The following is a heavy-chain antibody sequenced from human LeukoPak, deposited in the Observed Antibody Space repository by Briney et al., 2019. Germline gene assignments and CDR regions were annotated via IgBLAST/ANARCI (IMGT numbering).Heavy chain of an antibody. J-gene: IGHJ4*02. D-gene: IGHD6-13*01. CDR1: GGSISSGSYY. Sequence: SETLSLTCTVSGGSISSGSYYWSWIRQPAGKGLEWIGCIYTSGNTNYNPSLKSRVTISVDTSKNQFSLKLSSVTAADTAVYYCARRGSSSWVYFDCWGQGTLVTVSS. CDR3: ARRGSSSWVYFDC. V-gene: IGHV4-61*02. CDR2: IYTSGNT.